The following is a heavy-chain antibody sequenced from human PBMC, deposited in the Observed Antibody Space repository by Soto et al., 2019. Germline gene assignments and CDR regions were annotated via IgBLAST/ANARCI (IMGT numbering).Heavy chain of an antibody. Sequence: SVKVSCKASGGTFSSYAISWVRQAPGQGLEWMGGIIPIFGTANYAQKFQGRVTITADESTSTACMELSSLRSEDTAVYYCARDLVRIIAAAEYYYYGMDVWGQGTTVTVSS. D-gene: IGHD6-13*01. CDR2: IIPIFGTA. CDR3: ARDLVRIIAAAEYYYYGMDV. V-gene: IGHV1-69*13. J-gene: IGHJ6*02. CDR1: GGTFSSYA.